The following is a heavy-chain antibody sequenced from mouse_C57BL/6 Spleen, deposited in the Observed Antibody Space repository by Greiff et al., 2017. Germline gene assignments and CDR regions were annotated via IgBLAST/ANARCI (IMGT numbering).Heavy chain of an antibody. CDR1: GYTFTSYW. J-gene: IGHJ4*01. V-gene: IGHV1-64*01. D-gene: IGHD2-10*02. Sequence: QVQLQQSGAELVKPGASVKLSCKASGYTFTSYWMHWVKQRPGQGLEWIGMIHPNSGSTNYNEKFKSKATLTVDKSSSTAYMQLSSLTSEDSAVYYCARGGFPRHAMDYWGQGTSVTVSS. CDR2: IHPNSGST. CDR3: ARGGFPRHAMDY.